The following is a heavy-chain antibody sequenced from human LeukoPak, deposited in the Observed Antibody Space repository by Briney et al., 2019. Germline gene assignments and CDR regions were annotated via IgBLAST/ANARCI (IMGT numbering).Heavy chain of an antibody. Sequence: SVKVPCKASGGTFNNHAISWVRQAPGQGLEWMGAIIPIFGTPNYAQNFQGRVTITADASTSTVYMERSSLRSEDTAVYYCARLHGEYDPDWCFDLWGRGTLVTVSS. J-gene: IGHJ2*01. CDR1: GGTFNNHA. CDR2: IIPIFGTP. CDR3: ARLHGEYDPDWCFDL. V-gene: IGHV1-69*13. D-gene: IGHD4-17*01.